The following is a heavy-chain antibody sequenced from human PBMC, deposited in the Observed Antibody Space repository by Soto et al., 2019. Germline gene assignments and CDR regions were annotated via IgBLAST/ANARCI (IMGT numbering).Heavy chain of an antibody. V-gene: IGHV3-30-3*01. Sequence: SLRLSCAASGFTFSSYAMHWVRQAPGKGLEWVAVISYDGSNKYYADSVKGRFTISGDNSKNTLYLQMNSLRAEDTAVYYCARGPGRGYYFDYWGQGTLVTVSS. CDR1: GFTFSSYA. CDR3: ARGPGRGYYFDY. D-gene: IGHD3-16*01. J-gene: IGHJ4*02. CDR2: ISYDGSNK.